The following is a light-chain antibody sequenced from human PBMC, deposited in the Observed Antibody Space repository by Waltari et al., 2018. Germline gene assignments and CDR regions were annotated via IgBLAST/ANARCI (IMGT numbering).Light chain of an antibody. CDR1: QSVRSY. CDR3: QQRSNWPPGIT. J-gene: IGKJ4*01. Sequence: IVLTQSPATLSLSPGDSATLSCRASQSVRSYLAWYQQKPGPAPRLLIYDASNMATGIPARFSGSGSGTDFTLTISSLEPEDCAVYYCQQRSNWPPGITFGGGTKVEIK. CDR2: DAS. V-gene: IGKV3-11*01.